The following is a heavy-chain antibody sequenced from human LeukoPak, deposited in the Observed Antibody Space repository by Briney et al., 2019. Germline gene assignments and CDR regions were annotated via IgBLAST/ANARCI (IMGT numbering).Heavy chain of an antibody. V-gene: IGHV3-33*06. J-gene: IGHJ4*02. CDR3: AKDSRYAENSYGSTFDY. CDR1: GFTFSSYG. CDR2: IWYDGSNK. D-gene: IGHD5-18*01. Sequence: GGSLRLSCAASGFTFSSYGMHWVRQAPGKGLEWVAVIWYDGSNKYYADSVKGRFTISRDNSKNTLYLQMNSLRAEDTAVYYCAKDSRYAENSYGSTFDYWGQGTLVTVSS.